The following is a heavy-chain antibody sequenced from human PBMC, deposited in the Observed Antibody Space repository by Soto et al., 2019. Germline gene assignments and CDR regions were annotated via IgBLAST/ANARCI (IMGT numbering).Heavy chain of an antibody. J-gene: IGHJ5*02. CDR3: ARRPSCTGVGCSQAVGWFGP. D-gene: IGHD2-8*02. CDR2: INPANGNT. CDR1: GYTFTSYA. V-gene: IGHV1-3*01. Sequence: ASVKVSCKASGYTFTSYAIHWVRQAPGQSLEWMGWINPANGNTKYSQKFQGRVTFTRDTSASTGYMELNSLTSEDTAVYYCARRPSCTGVGCSQAVGWFGPWGLGTLVTVSS.